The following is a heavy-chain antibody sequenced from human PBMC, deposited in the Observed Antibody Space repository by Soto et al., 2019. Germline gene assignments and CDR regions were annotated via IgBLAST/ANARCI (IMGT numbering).Heavy chain of an antibody. CDR1: GYSFTSYW. CDR3: AAPGGSSGYSSLYNY. J-gene: IGHJ4*02. V-gene: IGHV5-51*01. Sequence: PGESLKTSCKGSGYSFTSYWIGWVRQTPGKGLEWMGIIYPGDSDTRYSPSLEGLVTISADKSISSAYLQWSSLKASDTAMYYCAAPGGSSGYSSLYNYWGQGTLVTVSS. D-gene: IGHD3-22*01. CDR2: IYPGDSDT.